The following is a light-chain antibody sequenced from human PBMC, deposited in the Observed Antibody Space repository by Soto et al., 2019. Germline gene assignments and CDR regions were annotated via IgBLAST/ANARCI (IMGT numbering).Light chain of an antibody. Sequence: SYELTQPSSVSVSPGQTARITCSGDVLAKKYARWFQQKPGQAPVLVIYKDSERPSGIPERFSGSSSGTTVTLTISGAQVXXXXXXXXXXXXXNNXVXGGGTKLTVL. J-gene: IGLJ2*01. CDR1: VLAKKY. CDR3: XXXXXNNXV. CDR2: KDS. V-gene: IGLV3-27*01.